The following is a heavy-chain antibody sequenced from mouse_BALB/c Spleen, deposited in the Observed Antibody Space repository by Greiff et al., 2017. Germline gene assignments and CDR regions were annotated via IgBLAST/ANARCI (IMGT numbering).Heavy chain of an antibody. CDR1: GYTFTSYW. J-gene: IGHJ2*01. Sequence: QVQLQQPGAELVRPGASVKLSCKASGYTFTSYWINWVKQRPGQGLEWIGNIYPSDSYTNYNQKFKDKATLTVDKSSSTAYMQLSSPTSEDSAVYYCALGFDYWGQGTTLTVSS. V-gene: IGHV1-69*02. CDR2: IYPSDSYT. CDR3: ALGFDY. D-gene: IGHD3-3*01.